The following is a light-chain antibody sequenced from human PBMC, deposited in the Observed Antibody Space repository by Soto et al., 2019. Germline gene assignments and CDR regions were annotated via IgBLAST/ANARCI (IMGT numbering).Light chain of an antibody. V-gene: IGLV2-14*01. CDR1: SSDVGGYNY. CDR3: SSYTSSSTPWV. J-gene: IGLJ1*01. CDR2: EVT. Sequence: ALAQPASVSGSPGQSITISCTGTSSDVGGYNYVSWYQHHPGKAPKLMIYEVTNRPLGVSNRFSGSKSGNTASLTISWLQAEDEADYYCSSYTSSSTPWVFGTGTKVTVL.